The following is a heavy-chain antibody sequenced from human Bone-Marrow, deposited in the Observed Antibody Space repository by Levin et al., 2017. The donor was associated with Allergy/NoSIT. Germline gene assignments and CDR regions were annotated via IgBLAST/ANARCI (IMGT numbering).Heavy chain of an antibody. CDR2: ISYDGTNK. D-gene: IGHD6-19*01. Sequence: LTGGSLRLSCAASGFPFSSYAMHWVRQAPGKGLEWVAFISYDGTNKYYADSVKGRFTISRDNSKNTLFLQMNSLRVEDTAVYYCARAAYSSWDDFWGQGTLVTVSS. CDR1: GFPFSSYA. V-gene: IGHV3-30-3*01. CDR3: ARAAYSSWDDF. J-gene: IGHJ4*02.